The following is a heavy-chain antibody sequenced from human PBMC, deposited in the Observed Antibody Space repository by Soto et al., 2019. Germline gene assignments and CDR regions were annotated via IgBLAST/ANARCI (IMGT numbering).Heavy chain of an antibody. CDR2: INAGNGNT. D-gene: IGHD3-16*02. Sequence: QVQLVQSGAEVKKPGASEKVSCKASGYTFTSYAMHWVRQAPGQRLEWMGWINAGNGNTKYSQKFQGRVTITRDPSASTAYMELSSLRSEDAAVYYCAGCYPGNLPSIWGKGTMVTVSS. J-gene: IGHJ3*02. V-gene: IGHV1-3*01. CDR3: AGCYPGNLPSI. CDR1: GYTFTSYA.